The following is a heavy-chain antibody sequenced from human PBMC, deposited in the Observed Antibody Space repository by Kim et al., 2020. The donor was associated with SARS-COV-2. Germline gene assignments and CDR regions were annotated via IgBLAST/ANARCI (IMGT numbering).Heavy chain of an antibody. V-gene: IGHV4-34*01. Sequence: SETLSLTCAVYDGSFSDFYWSWVRQPPGKGLEWIGEINHSGITNYNPSLESRVTISIGTSKNQFSLKLTSVTAADTAVYYCARGGDYVRHWGQGTLVTVS. D-gene: IGHD4-17*01. CDR1: DGSFSDFY. CDR2: INHSGIT. CDR3: ARGGDYVRH. J-gene: IGHJ4*02.